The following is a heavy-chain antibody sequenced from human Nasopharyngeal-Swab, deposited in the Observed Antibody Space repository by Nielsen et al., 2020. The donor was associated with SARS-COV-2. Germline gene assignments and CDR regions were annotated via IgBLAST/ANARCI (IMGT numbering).Heavy chain of an antibody. V-gene: IGHV4-30-4*01. CDR3: ARARLWFGELFNYFDY. D-gene: IGHD3-10*01. J-gene: IGHJ4*02. CDR2: IYYSGST. Sequence: WVRQPPGEGLEWIGYIYYSGSTYYNPSLKSRVTISVDTSKNQFSLKLSSVTAADTAVYYCARARLWFGELFNYFDYWGQGTLVTVSS.